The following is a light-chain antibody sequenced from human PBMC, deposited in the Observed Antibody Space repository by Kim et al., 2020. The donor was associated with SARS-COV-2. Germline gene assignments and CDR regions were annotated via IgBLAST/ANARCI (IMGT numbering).Light chain of an antibody. CDR1: SSHTVSNY. CDR2: QNV. J-gene: IGLJ3*02. CDR3: ASWNDNLSAAL. Sequence: VTLSWSRASSHTVSNYLFRYQRLAGTTPRLLMPQNVHRPSGVPDRFSGSKSVNSASLAISHLRSENAADYYCASWNDNLSAALFVGGTRLTVL. V-gene: IGLV1-47*01.